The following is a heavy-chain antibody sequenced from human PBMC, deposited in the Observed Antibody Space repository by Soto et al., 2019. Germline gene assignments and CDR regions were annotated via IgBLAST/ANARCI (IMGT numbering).Heavy chain of an antibody. V-gene: IGHV1-18*01. D-gene: IGHD5-12*01. Sequence: ASVKVSCKASGYTFTSYGISWVRQAPGQGLEWMGWISAYNGNTNYAQKLQGRVTMTTDTSTHTAYMELRSLRSDDTAVCYCARDGIRIRGSDGNDYWGQGTLVTVSS. CDR1: GYTFTSYG. J-gene: IGHJ4*02. CDR3: ARDGIRIRGSDGNDY. CDR2: ISAYNGNT.